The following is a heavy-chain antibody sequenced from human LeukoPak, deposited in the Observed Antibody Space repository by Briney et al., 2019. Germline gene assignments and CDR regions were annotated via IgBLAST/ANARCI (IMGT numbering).Heavy chain of an antibody. CDR1: GYSISSGYY. J-gene: IGHJ3*02. CDR3: ARDLLLGCSGGSCYREDAFDI. CDR2: IYHSGST. D-gene: IGHD2-15*01. Sequence: SETLSLTCTVSGYSISSGYYWGWIRQPPGKGLEWIGSIYHSGSTYYNPSLKSRVTISVDTSKNQFSLKLSSVTAADTAVYYCARDLLLGCSGGSCYREDAFDIWGQGTMVTVSS. V-gene: IGHV4-38-2*02.